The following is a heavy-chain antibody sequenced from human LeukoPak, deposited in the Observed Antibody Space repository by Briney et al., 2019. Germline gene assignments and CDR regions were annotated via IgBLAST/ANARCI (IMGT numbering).Heavy chain of an antibody. CDR3: ARELRGDLVAHSWYLDL. V-gene: IGHV4-39*07. CDR2: IYYSGST. D-gene: IGHD3-10*01. J-gene: IGHJ2*01. Sequence: PSETLSLTCTVSGGSISSSSYYWGWIRQPPGKGLEWIGSIYYSGSTYYNPSLKSRVTISVDTSKNQFSLKLSSVTAADTAVYYCARELRGDLVAHSWYLDLWGRGTLVTVSS. CDR1: GGSISSSSYY.